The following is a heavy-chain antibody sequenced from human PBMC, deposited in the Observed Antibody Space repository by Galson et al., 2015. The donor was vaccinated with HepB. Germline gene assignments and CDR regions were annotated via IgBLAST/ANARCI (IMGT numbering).Heavy chain of an antibody. V-gene: IGHV3-53*01. CDR2: IYSGGST. CDR1: GFTVSSNY. D-gene: IGHD6-19*01. Sequence: SLRLSCAASGFTVSSNYMSWVRQAPGKGLERVSVIYSGGSTYYADSVKGRFTISRDNSKNTLYLQMNSLRAEDTAVYYCAREGEIAVADYWGQGTLVTVSS. CDR3: AREGEIAVADY. J-gene: IGHJ4*02.